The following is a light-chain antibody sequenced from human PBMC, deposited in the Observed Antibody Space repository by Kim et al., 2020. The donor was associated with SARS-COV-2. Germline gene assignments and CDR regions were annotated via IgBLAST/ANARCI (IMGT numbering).Light chain of an antibody. J-gene: IGKJ4*01. Sequence: SGGDRDSISWRAGQAIRDDLGWKQQKPGEAPKLLRCSDSTLQSGVPSRFSGSGYGTDFTLTFSSLQPEDVATYYFLQDYQYPLTFGGGTKVDIK. V-gene: IGKV1-6*01. CDR3: LQDYQYPLT. CDR2: SDS. CDR1: QAIRDD.